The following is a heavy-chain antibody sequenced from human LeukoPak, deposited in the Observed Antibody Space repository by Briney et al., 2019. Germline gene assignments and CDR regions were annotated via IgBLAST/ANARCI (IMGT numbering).Heavy chain of an antibody. D-gene: IGHD2-2*01. J-gene: IGHJ4*02. CDR2: INPNSGGT. V-gene: IGHV1-2*02. Sequence: ASVKVSCKASGYTFTDYYIHWVRQAPGQGLEWMAWINPNSGGTYYAQNFHDRITLTRDTSISSAYMELSRLRSDDTAIYYCARANALYCSSTSCLFDYWGQGTLVTVSS. CDR3: ARANALYCSSTSCLFDY. CDR1: GYTFTDYY.